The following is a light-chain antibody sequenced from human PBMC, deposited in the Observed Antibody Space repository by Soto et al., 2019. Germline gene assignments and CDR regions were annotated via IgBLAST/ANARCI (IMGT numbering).Light chain of an antibody. V-gene: IGKV3-15*01. CDR1: QSVSSN. CDR3: QQYNNWPPKQYT. Sequence: EIVMTQSPATLSVSPGERATLSCRASQSVSSNLAWYQHEPGQAPRLLIYGASTRATGIPARFSASGSGTEFSLTISSLQSEDFAVYYCQQYNNWPPKQYTFGQGTKLEIK. CDR2: GAS. J-gene: IGKJ2*01.